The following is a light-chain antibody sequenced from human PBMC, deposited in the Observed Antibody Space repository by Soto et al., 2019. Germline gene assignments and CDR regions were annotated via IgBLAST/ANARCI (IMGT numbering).Light chain of an antibody. CDR2: DAF. Sequence: KVMTQSPATLSVSPGERATLSCRASQNVKSRLAWYQQKPGLAPRLLIYDAFTRATGIPARFSGSASGTEFTLTISSLQSEDFAVYYCQQYDEWPLTFGGGTKVDIK. J-gene: IGKJ4*01. CDR3: QQYDEWPLT. V-gene: IGKV3-15*01. CDR1: QNVKSR.